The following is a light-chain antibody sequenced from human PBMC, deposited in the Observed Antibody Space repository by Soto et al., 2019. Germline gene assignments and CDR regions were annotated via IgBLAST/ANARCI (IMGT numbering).Light chain of an antibody. CDR3: SSYTSSSIFF. J-gene: IGLJ1*01. CDR1: SSDVGGYNY. Sequence: QSALTQPASVSGSPGQSITISCTGTSSDVGGYNYVSWYQQHPGKAPKLMIYEVSNRPSGVSNRFSGSKSGNTASLTISGLQAEDEADYYCSSYTSSSIFFFGTGTKV. V-gene: IGLV2-14*01. CDR2: EVS.